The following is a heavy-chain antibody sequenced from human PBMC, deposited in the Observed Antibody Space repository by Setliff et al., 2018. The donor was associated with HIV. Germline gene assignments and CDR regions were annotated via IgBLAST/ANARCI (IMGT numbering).Heavy chain of an antibody. CDR2: ISPHNGNT. J-gene: IGHJ3*02. CDR3: AKGYSWSVVGALDI. Sequence: ASVKVSCKASGYIFNSNAMHWVRQAPGQGLQWMGWISPHNGNTKFDEKFQGRVTMTTDPSTNTVYMQLGSLQSDDTAMYYCAKGYSWSVVGALDIWGQGTMVTVSS. D-gene: IGHD2-8*01. V-gene: IGHV1-18*01. CDR1: GYIFNSNA.